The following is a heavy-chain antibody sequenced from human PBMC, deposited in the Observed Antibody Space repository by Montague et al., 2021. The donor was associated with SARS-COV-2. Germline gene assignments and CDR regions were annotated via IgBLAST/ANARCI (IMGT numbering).Heavy chain of an antibody. CDR3: VRYSGWFYFDF. Sequence: CAISGDSVSSNRVAWSWIRHSSSRGLEWQGMTYYRFKWNSDYAPSVRGRLTVNPDASKNEFSLELNYVTPEDTAVYYCVRYSGWFYFDFWGQGTLVTVSS. CDR2: TYYRFKWNS. J-gene: IGHJ4*02. D-gene: IGHD6-19*01. V-gene: IGHV6-1*01. CDR1: GDSVSSNRVA.